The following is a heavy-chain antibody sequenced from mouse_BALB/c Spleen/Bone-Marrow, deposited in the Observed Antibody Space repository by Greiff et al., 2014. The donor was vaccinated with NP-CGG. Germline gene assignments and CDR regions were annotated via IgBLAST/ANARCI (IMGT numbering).Heavy chain of an antibody. CDR3: ARYYYGSSYFDY. V-gene: IGHV14-3*02. Sequence: EVMLVESGAELVKPGASVKLSCTASGFNIKDTYMHWVKQRPEQGLEWIGRIDPANGNTEYDPKFQGKATITADTSSNTAYLQLSSLTSEDTAVYYCARYYYGSSYFDYWGQGTTLTVSS. J-gene: IGHJ2*01. CDR2: IDPANGNT. D-gene: IGHD1-1*01. CDR1: GFNIKDTY.